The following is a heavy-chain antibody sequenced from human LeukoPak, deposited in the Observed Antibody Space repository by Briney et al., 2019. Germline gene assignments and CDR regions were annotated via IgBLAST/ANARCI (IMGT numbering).Heavy chain of an antibody. CDR3: ARDPWFGEPYFDY. CDR2: ISYDGSNK. V-gene: IGHV3-30-3*01. Sequence: GGSLRLSCAASGFTFSSYAMHWVRQAPGKGLEWVAVISYDGSNKYYADSVKGRFTIPRDNSKNTLYLQMNSLRAEDTAVYYCARDPWFGEPYFDYWGQGTLVTVSS. J-gene: IGHJ4*02. CDR1: GFTFSSYA. D-gene: IGHD3-10*01.